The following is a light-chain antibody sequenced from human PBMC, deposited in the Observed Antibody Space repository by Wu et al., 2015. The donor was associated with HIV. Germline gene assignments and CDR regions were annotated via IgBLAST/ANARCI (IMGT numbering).Light chain of an antibody. Sequence: IVLTQSPGTLSLSPGERATLSCRASQSVSSYLAWYQQKPGQAPRLLIYDASNRATGIPARFSGSGSGTDFTLTISSLEPEDFAVYYCQQRSNWPRRLTFGGGTKVEIK. CDR3: QQRSNWPRRLT. CDR2: DAS. V-gene: IGKV3-11*01. CDR1: QSVSSY. J-gene: IGKJ4*01.